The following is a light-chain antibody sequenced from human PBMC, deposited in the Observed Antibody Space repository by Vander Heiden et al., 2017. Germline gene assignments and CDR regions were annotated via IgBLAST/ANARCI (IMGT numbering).Light chain of an antibody. CDR1: QINNNY. CDR2: GAS. J-gene: IGKJ1*01. V-gene: IGKV1-39*01. CDR3: QQGFATPT. Sequence: DIQMTQSLSSLSASVGARVPITCRASQINNNYLNWYPQKPGKAPKLLIAGASVLQPGVPSRFGGSRFGTDFTLTITSLEPEDFATFYCQQGFATPTFGPRTKV.